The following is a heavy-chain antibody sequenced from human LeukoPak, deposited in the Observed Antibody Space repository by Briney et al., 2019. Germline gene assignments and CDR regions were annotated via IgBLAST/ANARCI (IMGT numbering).Heavy chain of an antibody. D-gene: IGHD2-21*02. CDR1: GFTFSSYA. J-gene: IGHJ4*02. Sequence: GGSLRLSCAASGFTFSSYAMSWVRQAPGKGLEWVSAISGSGGSTYYADSVKGRFTISRDNAKNSLYLQMNSLRPEDTAVYYCARDLAYCGGDCYSDYWGQGTLVTVSS. V-gene: IGHV3-23*01. CDR3: ARDLAYCGGDCYSDY. CDR2: ISGSGGST.